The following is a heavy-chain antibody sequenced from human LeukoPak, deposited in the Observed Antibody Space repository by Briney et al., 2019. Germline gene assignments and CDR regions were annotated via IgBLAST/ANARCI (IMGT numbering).Heavy chain of an antibody. V-gene: IGHV4-34*01. Sequence: PSETLSLTCAVYGGSFSGYYWSWIRQPPGKGLEWIGEINHSGSTNYNPSLKSRVTISVDTSKNQLSLKLSSVTAADTAVYYCARWNYYDSSGYLRVFDYWGQGTLVTVSS. CDR1: GGSFSGYY. CDR3: ARWNYYDSSGYLRVFDY. D-gene: IGHD3-22*01. CDR2: INHSGST. J-gene: IGHJ4*02.